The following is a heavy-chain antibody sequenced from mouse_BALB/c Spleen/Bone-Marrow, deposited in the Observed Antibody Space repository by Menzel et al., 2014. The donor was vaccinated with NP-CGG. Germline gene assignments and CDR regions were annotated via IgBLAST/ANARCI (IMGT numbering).Heavy chain of an antibody. D-gene: IGHD1-1*01. CDR3: TRSNYGYWYFDV. CDR1: GYTFSSYY. J-gene: IGHJ1*01. CDR2: INPSNGGT. V-gene: IGHV1S81*02. Sequence: QVQLQQPGAELVKPGASVKLSCKASGYTFSSYYMYWVKQRPGQGLEWIGEINPSNGGTKFNEKFKSKATLTVDKSSSTAYMQLRSLTSEDSAVYYCTRSNYGYWYFDVWGAGTTVTVSS.